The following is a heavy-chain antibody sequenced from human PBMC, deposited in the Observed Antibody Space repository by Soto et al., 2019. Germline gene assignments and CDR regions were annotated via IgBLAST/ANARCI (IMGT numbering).Heavy chain of an antibody. D-gene: IGHD3-10*01. CDR1: GFTFSSYG. V-gene: IGHV3-30*18. Sequence: PGGSLRLSCAASGFTFSSYGMHWVRQAPGKGLEWVAVISYDGSNKYYADSVKGRFTISRDNSKNTLYLQMNSLRAEDTAVYYCAKDRRTTYYYGSGKDYWGQGTLVTVS. CDR2: ISYDGSNK. CDR3: AKDRRTTYYYGSGKDY. J-gene: IGHJ4*02.